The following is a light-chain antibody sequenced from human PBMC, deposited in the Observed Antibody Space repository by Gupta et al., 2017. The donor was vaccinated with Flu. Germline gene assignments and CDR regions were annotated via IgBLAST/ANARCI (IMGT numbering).Light chain of an antibody. J-gene: IGLJ3*02. CDR1: NIGSKS. CDR2: DDS. V-gene: IGLV3-21*02. Sequence: SYVLTPPPSVSVAPGQPARITCGGNNIGSKSVHWYQQKPGQAPVLVVYDDSDRPSGIPGRFSGSNSGNTATLTISRVEAGDEADYYCQVWDSSSDWVFGGGTKLTVL. CDR3: QVWDSSSDWV.